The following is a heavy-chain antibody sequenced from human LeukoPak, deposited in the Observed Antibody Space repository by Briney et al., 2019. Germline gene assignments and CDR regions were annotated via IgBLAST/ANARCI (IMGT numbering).Heavy chain of an antibody. V-gene: IGHV1-46*01. D-gene: IGHD4-23*01. CDR1: GYTFTSYY. CDR3: AREPPLTTVVTPEDAFDI. Sequence: ASVPVSCQASGYTFTSYYMHWLRQAPGQGLAWMGIINPCGGSTSYAPKFQDRVTMTRDTSTSTVYMELSSLRSEDTAVYYCAREPPLTTVVTPEDAFDIWGQGTMVTVSS. J-gene: IGHJ3*02. CDR2: INPCGGST.